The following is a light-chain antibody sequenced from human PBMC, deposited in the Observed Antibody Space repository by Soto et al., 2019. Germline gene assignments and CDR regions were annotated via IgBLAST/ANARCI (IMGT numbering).Light chain of an antibody. J-gene: IGKJ1*01. CDR1: QNIYIW. CDR2: KAS. CDR3: QQYNGLPTWT. V-gene: IGKV1-5*03. Sequence: DLQMTQSPSTLSASVGDRVTITCRASQNIYIWLAWYQKKPGKAPNLLIYKASTLQSGVPSRFSGNGSGTEFTLTITSLQPDDSATYYCQQYNGLPTWTFSQGTKVDIK.